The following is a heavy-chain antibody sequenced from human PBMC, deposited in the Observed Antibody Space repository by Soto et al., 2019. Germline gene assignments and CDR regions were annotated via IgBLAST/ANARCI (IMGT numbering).Heavy chain of an antibody. V-gene: IGHV1-69*13. CDR1: GGTFSSYA. CDR3: AREVRFLEWLSFMDV. CDR2: IIPIFGTA. D-gene: IGHD3-3*01. Sequence: SVKVACKASGGTFSSYAISWVRQAPGQGLEWMGGIIPIFGTANYAQKFQGRVTITADESTSTAYMELSSLRSEDTAVYYCAREVRFLEWLSFMDVWGQGTTVTVSS. J-gene: IGHJ6*02.